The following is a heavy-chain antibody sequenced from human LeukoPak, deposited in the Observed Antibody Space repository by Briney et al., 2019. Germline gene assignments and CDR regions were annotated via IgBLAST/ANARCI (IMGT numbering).Heavy chain of an antibody. J-gene: IGHJ4*02. CDR1: GGSISSGSYY. CDR2: IYYSGST. V-gene: IGHV4-61*01. D-gene: IGHD1-26*01. CDR3: ATTTIRLGY. Sequence: SETLSLTCAVSGGSISSGSYYWSWIRQPPGKGLEWIGYIYYSGSTNYNPSLKSRVTISVDTSKNQFSLKLSSVTAADTAVYYCATTTIRLGYWGQGTLVTVSS.